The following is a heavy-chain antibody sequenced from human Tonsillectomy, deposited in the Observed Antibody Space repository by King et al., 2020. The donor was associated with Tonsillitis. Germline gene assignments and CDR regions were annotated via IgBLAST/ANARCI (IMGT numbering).Heavy chain of an antibody. V-gene: IGHV5-10-1*01. CDR3: ARMDLGASYFGY. D-gene: IGHD2-2*03. CDR1: GYSFTSYW. J-gene: IGHJ4*02. CDR2: IDPSDSYT. Sequence: QLVQSGAEVKKPGESLRISCKGSGYSFTSYWISWVRQMPGKGLEWMGRIDPSDSYTDYSPSFQGHITISTDKSISTAYLQWSSLKASDTAMYYCARMDLGASYFGYWGPGTLVTVSS.